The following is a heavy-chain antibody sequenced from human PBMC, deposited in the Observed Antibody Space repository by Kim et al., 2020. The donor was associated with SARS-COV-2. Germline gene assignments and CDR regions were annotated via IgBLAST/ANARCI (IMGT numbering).Heavy chain of an antibody. CDR3: ARGRVSPDFDY. J-gene: IGHJ4*02. D-gene: IGHD6-13*01. CDR2: T. V-gene: IGHV4-34*01. Sequence: TNYHPSLKSRVTISVDTSKNQFSLKLSSVTAADTAVYYCARGRVSPDFDYWGQGTLVTVSS.